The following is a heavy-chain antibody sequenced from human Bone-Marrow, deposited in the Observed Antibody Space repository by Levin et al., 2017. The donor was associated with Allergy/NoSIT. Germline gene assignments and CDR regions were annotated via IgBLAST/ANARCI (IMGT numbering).Heavy chain of an antibody. CDR3: ARAVASGGKTYYYYYMDV. V-gene: IGHV1-2*02. J-gene: IGHJ6*03. CDR2: IYPNSGGT. Sequence: ASVKVSCKASGYIFTDYYLHWVRQAPGQGLEWMGWIYPNSGGTDYAQKFQGRVTMTRDTSITTAYVDLSRLRSDDTAVYYCARAVASGGKTYYYYYMDVWGKGTTVTVSS. D-gene: IGHD3-16*01. CDR1: GYIFTDYY.